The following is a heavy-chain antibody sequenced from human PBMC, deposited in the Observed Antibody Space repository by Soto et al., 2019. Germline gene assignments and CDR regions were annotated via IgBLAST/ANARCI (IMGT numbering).Heavy chain of an antibody. Sequence: EVQLLESGGGLVQPGGSLRLSCAASGFTFSSYAMSWVRQARGKGLEWVSAISGSGGSTYYADSVKGRFTISRDNSKNTLYLQMNSLRAEDTAVYYCTKGGSTSRLPHYYGMDVWGQGTTVTVSS. D-gene: IGHD2-2*01. V-gene: IGHV3-23*01. CDR1: GFTFSSYA. CDR3: TKGGSTSRLPHYYGMDV. CDR2: ISGSGGST. J-gene: IGHJ6*02.